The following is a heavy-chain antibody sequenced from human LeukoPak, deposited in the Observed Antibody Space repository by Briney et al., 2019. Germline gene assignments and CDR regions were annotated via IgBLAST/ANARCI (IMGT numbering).Heavy chain of an antibody. CDR2: ISGGGEDT. CDR3: ARTIAQYTNTWLYYYYGLDV. V-gene: IGHV3-23*01. CDR1: GFSFRSFA. Sequence: GGSLRLSCTASGFSFRSFAMSWFRQAPGQGLEWVSSISGGGEDTYYADSVKGRFTISRDNSETTLYLQMNSLGADDTALYYCARTIAQYTNTWLYYYYGLDVWGQGTTVTVSS. D-gene: IGHD6-13*01. J-gene: IGHJ6*02.